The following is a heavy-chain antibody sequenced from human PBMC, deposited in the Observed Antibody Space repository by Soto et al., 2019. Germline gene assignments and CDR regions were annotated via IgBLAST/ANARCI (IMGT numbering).Heavy chain of an antibody. CDR3: ARGGSSDWQVAFDF. J-gene: IGHJ3*01. CDR2: VNHNGRN. V-gene: IGHV4-34*01. CDR1: GGSFSGYF. D-gene: IGHD6-19*01. Sequence: ETLSLTCAVYGGSFSGYFWNWIRQTPGKGLEWIGKVNHNGRNNYNPSLKSRVTISLDMSKNQISLKLTSVTAADTAVYYCARGGSSDWQVAFDFWGQGTMVTVSS.